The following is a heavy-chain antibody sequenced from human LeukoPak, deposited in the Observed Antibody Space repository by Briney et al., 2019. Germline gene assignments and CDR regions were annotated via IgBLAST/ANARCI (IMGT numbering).Heavy chain of an antibody. D-gene: IGHD6-13*01. Sequence: GGSLRLSCAASGFTLRSYSMSWVRQAPGKGLEWVSSINWGSNHIYYADAVQGRFTISRDNAKNSLYLQMNSLRAEDTAVYYCARVVAAAGTRAFDFWGQGTLVTVSS. V-gene: IGHV3-21*06. CDR2: INWGSNHI. CDR1: GFTLRSYS. J-gene: IGHJ4*02. CDR3: ARVVAAAGTRAFDF.